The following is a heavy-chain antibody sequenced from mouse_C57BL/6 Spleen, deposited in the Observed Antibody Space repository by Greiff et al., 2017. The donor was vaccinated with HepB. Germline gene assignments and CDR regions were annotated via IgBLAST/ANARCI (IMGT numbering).Heavy chain of an antibody. J-gene: IGHJ4*01. CDR2: ISNGGGST. D-gene: IGHD2-1*01. CDR3: ARHGRIYYGNYYAMDY. Sequence: DVKLQESGGGLVQPGGSLKLSCAASGFTFSDYYMYWVRQTPEKRLEWVAYISNGGGSTYYPDTVKGRFTISRDNAKNTLYLQMSRLKSEDTAMYYCARHGRIYYGNYYAMDYWGQGTSVTVSS. CDR1: GFTFSDYY. V-gene: IGHV5-12*01.